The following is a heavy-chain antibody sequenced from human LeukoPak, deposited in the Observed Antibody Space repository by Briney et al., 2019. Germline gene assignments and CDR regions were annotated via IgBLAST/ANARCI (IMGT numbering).Heavy chain of an antibody. CDR3: ARAPSRLRGFDY. Sequence: GGSLRLSCAASGFTFSSYAMHWVRQAPGKGLEYISTISDNGGTTDYANSVEGRFIISRDNSKNTLYLQMGSLRAEDMAVYYCARAPSRLRGFDYWGQGTLVTVSS. D-gene: IGHD3-16*01. CDR2: ISDNGGTT. CDR1: GFTFSSYA. V-gene: IGHV3-64*01. J-gene: IGHJ4*02.